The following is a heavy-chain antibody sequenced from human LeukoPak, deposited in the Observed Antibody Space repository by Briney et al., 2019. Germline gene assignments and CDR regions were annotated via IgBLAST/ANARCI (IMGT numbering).Heavy chain of an antibody. V-gene: IGHV3-53*01. D-gene: IGHD2-21*01. CDR2: IYSGGST. CDR3: ASAREYCGSAECYEYFQH. CDR1: GVTVGTNS. J-gene: IGHJ1*01. Sequence: PGGSLRLSCAASGVTVGTNSMSWARLSPGKGLEWVSVIYSGGSTYNADSVNGRFTVSRDNSRNTLFLQMNNLRAEDTALYFCASAREYCGSAECYEYFQHWGQGTLVIVSS.